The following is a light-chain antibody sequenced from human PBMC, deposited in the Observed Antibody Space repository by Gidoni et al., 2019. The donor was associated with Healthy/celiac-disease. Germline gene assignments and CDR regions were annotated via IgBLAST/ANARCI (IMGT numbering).Light chain of an antibody. CDR1: QSISSY. CDR3: QQSYSTLGT. V-gene: IGKV1-39*01. J-gene: IGKJ3*01. Sequence: DIQMPQSPSSLSASVGDRVTITCRASQSISSYLNWYQQKPGKAPKLLIYAASSLQSGVPSRFSGSGSGTDFTLTISSLQPEDFATYYCQQSYSTLGTFGPXTKVDIK. CDR2: AAS.